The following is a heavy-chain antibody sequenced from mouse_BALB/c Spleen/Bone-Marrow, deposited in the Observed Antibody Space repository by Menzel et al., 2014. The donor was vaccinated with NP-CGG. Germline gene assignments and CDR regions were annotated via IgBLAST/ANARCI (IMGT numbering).Heavy chain of an antibody. CDR1: GFTFSDYY. V-gene: IGHV5-4*02. J-gene: IGHJ4*01. Sequence: EVQGVESGGGLVKPGGSLKLSCAASGFTFSDYYMYWVRQTPEKRLEWVATISDGGSYTYYPDSVKGRFTISRDNAENNLYLQMSSLKSEDTAMYYCARDYDYAMDYWGQGTSVTVSS. CDR2: ISDGGSYT. CDR3: ARDYDYAMDY. D-gene: IGHD2-12*01.